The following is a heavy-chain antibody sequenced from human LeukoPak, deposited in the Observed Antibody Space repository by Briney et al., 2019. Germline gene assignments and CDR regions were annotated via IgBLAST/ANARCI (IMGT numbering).Heavy chain of an antibody. V-gene: IGHV4-4*07. CDR1: GGSISSYY. Sequence: SETLSLTCTVSGGSISSYYWSWIRQPAGKGLEWIGRIYPSGSTNYSPSLKSRVAMSIDTSKRQFSLKLNSVTAADTAVYYCAREDYYGSAADYWGQGTLVTVSS. CDR2: IYPSGST. J-gene: IGHJ4*02. D-gene: IGHD3-10*01. CDR3: AREDYYGSAADY.